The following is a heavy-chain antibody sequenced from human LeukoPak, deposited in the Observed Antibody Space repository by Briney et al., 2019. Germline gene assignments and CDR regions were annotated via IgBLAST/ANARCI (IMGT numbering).Heavy chain of an antibody. Sequence: SETLSLTCAVYGGSFSGYYWSWIRQPPGKGLGWIGEINHSGSTNYNPSLKSRVTISVDTSKNQFSLKLSSVTAADTAVYYCARAGSLAYCGGDCQGLDPWGQGTLVTVSS. D-gene: IGHD2-21*02. V-gene: IGHV4-34*01. CDR1: GGSFSGYY. CDR2: INHSGST. CDR3: ARAGSLAYCGGDCQGLDP. J-gene: IGHJ5*02.